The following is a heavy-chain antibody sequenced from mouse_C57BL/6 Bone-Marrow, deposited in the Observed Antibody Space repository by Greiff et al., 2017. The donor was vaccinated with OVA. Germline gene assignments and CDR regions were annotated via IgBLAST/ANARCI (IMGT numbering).Heavy chain of an antibody. CDR1: GYAFSSYW. D-gene: IGHD1-1*01. Sequence: QVQLKESGAELVKPGASVKISCKASGYAFSSYWMNWVKQRPGKGLGWIGQIYPGDGDTNYNGKFKGKATLTADKSSSTAYMQLSSLTSEDSAVYFCARPGVVAHWYFDVWGTGTTVTVSS. CDR3: ARPGVVAHWYFDV. J-gene: IGHJ1*03. V-gene: IGHV1-80*01. CDR2: IYPGDGDT.